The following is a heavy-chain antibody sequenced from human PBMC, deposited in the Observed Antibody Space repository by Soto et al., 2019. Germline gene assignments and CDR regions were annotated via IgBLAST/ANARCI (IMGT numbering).Heavy chain of an antibody. CDR2: IYWDDDK. Sequence: QITLKESGPTLVKPTQTLTLTCTFSGFSLSTSGVGVAWIRQPPGKALEWLALIYWDDDKRYRPSLESRLTSTQNTSNNQVVRTMTHMASVDTATYYCSYLPCSGGSCYWSSFSGRDVWGQGTTVTVSS. CDR1: GFSLSTSGVG. V-gene: IGHV2-5*02. CDR3: SYLPCSGGSCYWSSFSGRDV. J-gene: IGHJ6*02. D-gene: IGHD2-15*01.